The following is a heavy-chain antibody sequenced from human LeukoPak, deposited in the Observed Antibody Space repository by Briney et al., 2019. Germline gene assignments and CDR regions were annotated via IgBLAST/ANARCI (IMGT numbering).Heavy chain of an antibody. J-gene: IGHJ4*02. CDR3: ARDTYDSSGRFDY. D-gene: IGHD3-22*01. CDR2: ISRSGSTI. CDR1: GFTFSSYE. Sequence: GGSLRLSCAASGFTFSSYEMNWVRQAPGEGLEWVSYISRSGSTIYYADSVKGRFTISRDNAKNSLYLQMNSLRAEDTAVYYCARDTYDSSGRFDYWGQGTLVTVSS. V-gene: IGHV3-48*03.